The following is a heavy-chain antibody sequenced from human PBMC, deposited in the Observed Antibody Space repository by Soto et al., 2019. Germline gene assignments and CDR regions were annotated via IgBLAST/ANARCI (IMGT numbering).Heavy chain of an antibody. CDR3: EVSGLHYYYYYYMDV. CDR2: ISVYNGNT. Sequence: QVQLVQSGAEVKKPGASVKVSCKASGYTFSSYAISWVRQAPGQGLEWMGWISVYNGNTNYAQKFQGRVTMTTDTSTSTAYMELRSLRSDDTDVYYCEVSGLHYYYYYYMDVWGKGTTVTVSS. V-gene: IGHV1-18*01. J-gene: IGHJ6*03. D-gene: IGHD3-22*01. CDR1: GYTFSSYA.